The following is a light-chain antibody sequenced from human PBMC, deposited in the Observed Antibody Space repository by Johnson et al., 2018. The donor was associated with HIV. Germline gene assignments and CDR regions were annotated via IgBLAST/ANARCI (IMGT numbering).Light chain of an antibody. V-gene: IGLV1-51*02. CDR3: GTWDTSLSACV. CDR2: END. J-gene: IGLJ1*01. CDR1: SSNIGNNY. Sequence: QSVLTQPPSVSAAPGQKVTISCSGSSSNIGNNYVSWYQQLPGTAPKLLIYENDKRPSGIPDRFSGSKSGTSATLGTTGLQTGDEADYYCGTWDTSLSACVFGTGTRVTFL.